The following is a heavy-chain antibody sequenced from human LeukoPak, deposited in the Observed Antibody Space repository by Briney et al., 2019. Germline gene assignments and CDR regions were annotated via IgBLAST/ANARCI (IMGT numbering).Heavy chain of an antibody. CDR1: GYTFTSFG. V-gene: IGHV1-18*01. D-gene: IGHD3-16*02. CDR3: AEVFSFGYYIWWNYRHYLVF. CDR2: ISTYNAYT. Sequence: ASVKVSCTASGYTFTSFGMSWVRQAPGQGPEWMGWISTYNAYTYYAEKLKGRFTITTDTSTSTLYMQMKSLRADDTAVYFCAEVFSFGYYIWWNYRHYLVFWAQGTLVTVLS. J-gene: IGHJ4*02.